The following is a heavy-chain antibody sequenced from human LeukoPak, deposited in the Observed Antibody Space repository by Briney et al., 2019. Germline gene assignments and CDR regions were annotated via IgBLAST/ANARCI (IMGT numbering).Heavy chain of an antibody. CDR1: GFTFSTYA. V-gene: IGHV3-23*01. CDR2: ISSGADYT. CDR3: AREPNNVVTPAGFDY. D-gene: IGHD2-2*01. Sequence: GGSLRLSCAASGFTFSTYAMTWVRQAPGKGLEWVSPISSGADYTYYADSVKGRFTISRDNSKSTLYLQMNSLRAEDTAVYYCAREPNNVVTPAGFDYWGQGTLVTVSS. J-gene: IGHJ4*02.